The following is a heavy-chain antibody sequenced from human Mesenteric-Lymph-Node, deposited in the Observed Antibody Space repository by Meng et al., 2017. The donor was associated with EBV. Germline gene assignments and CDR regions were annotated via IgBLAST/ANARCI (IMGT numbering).Heavy chain of an antibody. D-gene: IGHD6-19*01. Sequence: QVQLQESGPGLVKPSGTLSLTCTVSGGSVSSGNYYWSWIRQPPGKGLEWIGYIYYSGSTNYNPSLTSRVTISVDESKNEFSLSLTSVTAADTAVYFCARVNEGQWLVRGAFDYWGQGTLVTVSS. V-gene: IGHV4-61*01. CDR1: GGSVSSGNYY. CDR2: IYYSGST. J-gene: IGHJ4*02. CDR3: ARVNEGQWLVRGAFDY.